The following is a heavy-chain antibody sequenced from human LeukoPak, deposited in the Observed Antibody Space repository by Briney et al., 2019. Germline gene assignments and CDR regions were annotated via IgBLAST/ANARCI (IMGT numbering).Heavy chain of an antibody. V-gene: IGHV4-61*02. J-gene: IGHJ4*02. D-gene: IGHD4-17*01. CDR2: IYTSGST. CDR1: GASISSNSFY. CDR3: ARDNYGDYDY. Sequence: SETLSLTCTVSGASISSNSFYWSWIRQPAGKGLEWIGRIYTSGSTNYNPSLKSRVTMSVDTSKNQFSLKLSSVTAADTAVYYCARDNYGDYDYWGQGTLVTVSS.